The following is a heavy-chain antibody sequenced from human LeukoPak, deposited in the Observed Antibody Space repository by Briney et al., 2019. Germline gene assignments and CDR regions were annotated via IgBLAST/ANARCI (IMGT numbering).Heavy chain of an antibody. CDR2: ISSSSSYI. Sequence: GGSLRLSCAASGFTFSSYSMNWVRQAPGKGLKWVSSISSSSSYIYYADSVKGRFTISRDNAKNSLYLQMNSLRAEDTAVYYCARDSFLYCTNGVCYPDYWGQGTLVTVSS. CDR3: ARDSFLYCTNGVCYPDY. CDR1: GFTFSSYS. D-gene: IGHD2-8*01. J-gene: IGHJ4*02. V-gene: IGHV3-21*01.